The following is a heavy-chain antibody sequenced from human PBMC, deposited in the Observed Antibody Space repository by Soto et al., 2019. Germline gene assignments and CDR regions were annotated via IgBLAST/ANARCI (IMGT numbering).Heavy chain of an antibody. CDR2: IYYSGTT. CDR3: ARGEAYYDILTGYYYYNWFDP. CDR1: GGSIGSGDYY. V-gene: IGHV4-30-4*01. D-gene: IGHD3-9*01. Sequence: SETLSLTCTVSGGSIGSGDYYWSWIRQPPGKGLEWIGYIYYSGTTYYNPSLKSRVTISVDTSKNQFSLKLSSVTAADTAVYYCARGEAYYDILTGYYYYNWFDPWGQGTLVTVSS. J-gene: IGHJ5*02.